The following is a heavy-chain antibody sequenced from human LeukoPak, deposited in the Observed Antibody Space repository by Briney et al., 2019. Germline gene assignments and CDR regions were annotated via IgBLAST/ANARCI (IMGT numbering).Heavy chain of an antibody. CDR2: INPNSGGT. CDR3: ARSADYFAYVDY. V-gene: IGHV1-2*06. D-gene: IGHD2/OR15-2a*01. Sequence: ASVKVSCKASGYTFTGYYMHWVRQAPGQGLEWMGRINPNSGGTNYAQKFQGRVTVTRDTSISTAYMELSSLRSEDTAVYYCARSADYFAYVDYWGQGTLVTVSS. CDR1: GYTFTGYY. J-gene: IGHJ4*02.